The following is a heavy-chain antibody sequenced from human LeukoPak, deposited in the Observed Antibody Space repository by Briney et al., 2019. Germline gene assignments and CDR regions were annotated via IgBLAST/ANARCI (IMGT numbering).Heavy chain of an antibody. J-gene: IGHJ4*02. CDR2: IIPIFGTA. CDR3: ERGFGPNYGLWDFDY. D-gene: IGHD4/OR15-4a*01. V-gene: IGHV1-69*05. Sequence: GSSVKVSCKASGGTFSSYAISLVRQAPGQGLEWMGGIIPIFGTANYAQKFQGRVTITTDESTSTAYMELNRLRSEDTAVYYCERGFGPNYGLWDFDYWGQGTLVTVSS. CDR1: GGTFSSYA.